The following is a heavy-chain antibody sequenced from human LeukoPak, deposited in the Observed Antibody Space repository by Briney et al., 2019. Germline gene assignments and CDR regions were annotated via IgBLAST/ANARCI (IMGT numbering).Heavy chain of an antibody. CDR3: AKAFRIVGIGNPDDAFDV. V-gene: IGHV3-53*01. Sequence: GGSLRLSCAASGFTVSSNYMSWVRQAPGKGLEWVSVIYSGGSTYYADSVKGRFTLSRDNSENTLYLQLNSLRAEDSAIYYCAKAFRIVGIGNPDDAFDVWGQGTVVTVSS. D-gene: IGHD1-26*01. CDR2: IYSGGST. CDR1: GFTVSSNY. J-gene: IGHJ3*01.